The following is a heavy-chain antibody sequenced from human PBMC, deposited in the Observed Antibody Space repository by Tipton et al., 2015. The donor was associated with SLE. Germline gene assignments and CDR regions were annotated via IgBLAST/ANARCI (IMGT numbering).Heavy chain of an antibody. J-gene: IGHJ6*02. CDR1: GGSISSHY. D-gene: IGHD2-15*01. V-gene: IGHV4-59*11. Sequence: TLSLTCTVSGGSISSHYWSWVRQPPGKPLEWIVNFDYRGSANYNPSLQSRVAISVETSKNQFSLRLSSVTAADTAVYYCATLGYCSGVSCPYYYYGMDVWGQGTTVTVSS. CDR3: ATLGYCSGVSCPYYYYGMDV. CDR2: FDYRGSA.